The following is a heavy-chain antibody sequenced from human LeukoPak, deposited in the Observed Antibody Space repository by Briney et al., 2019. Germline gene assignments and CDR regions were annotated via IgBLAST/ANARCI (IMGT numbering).Heavy chain of an antibody. CDR3: ARDGRYGSGSTLGFDY. CDR2: ISSSSSYI. J-gene: IGHJ4*02. V-gene: IGHV3-21*01. Sequence: PGGSLRLSCAVSGFTFSSYSMNWVRQAPGKGLEWVSSISSSSSYIYYADSVKGRFTISRDNAKNSLYLQMNSLRAEDTAVYYCARDGRYGSGSTLGFDYWGQGTLVTVSS. D-gene: IGHD3-10*01. CDR1: GFTFSSYS.